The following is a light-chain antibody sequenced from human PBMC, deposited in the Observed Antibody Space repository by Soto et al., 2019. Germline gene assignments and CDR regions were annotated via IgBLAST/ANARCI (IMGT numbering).Light chain of an antibody. J-gene: IGLJ3*02. CDR1: SSNIGSNY. V-gene: IGLV1-47*01. CDR3: AAWDDSLSAWV. CDR2: RND. Sequence: QSVLTQPPSTSGTPGQRVTISCSGSSSNIGSNYVYWYQQLPGTAPKLLIYRNDQRPSGVPDRCSGSKSGTSASLAISGLRSEDEADYYCAAWDDSLSAWVFGGGTQLTVL.